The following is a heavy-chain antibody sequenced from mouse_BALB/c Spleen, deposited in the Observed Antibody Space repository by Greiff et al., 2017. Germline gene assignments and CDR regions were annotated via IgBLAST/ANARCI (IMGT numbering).Heavy chain of an antibody. Sequence: VHVKQSGAVLVKPGASVKLSCTASGFYIKDTSMHWVKQRPEQGLEWIGRIDPANGNTKYDPKFQGKATITADTSSNTAYLQLSSLTSEDTAVYYCARDYNGSRIADWGQGTLVTVAA. D-gene: IGHD1-1*01. J-gene: IGHJ3*01. CDR1: GFYIKDTS. V-gene: IGHV14-3*02. CDR3: ARDYNGSRIAD. CDR2: IDPANGNT.